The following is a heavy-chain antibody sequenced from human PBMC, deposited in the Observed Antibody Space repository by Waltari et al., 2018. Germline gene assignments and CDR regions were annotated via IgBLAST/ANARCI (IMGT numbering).Heavy chain of an antibody. J-gene: IGHJ3*02. CDR3: ARDRLVRWLQSDAFDI. Sequence: QVQLLQSGAEVKKPGSSVKVSCKASGGTFSSYAISWWRQAPGQGLEWMGGIIPIFGTANYAQKFQGRVTITADESTSTAYMELSSLRSEDTAVYYCARDRLVRWLQSDAFDIWGQGTMVTVSS. V-gene: IGHV1-69*13. D-gene: IGHD5-12*01. CDR1: GGTFSSYA. CDR2: IIPIFGTA.